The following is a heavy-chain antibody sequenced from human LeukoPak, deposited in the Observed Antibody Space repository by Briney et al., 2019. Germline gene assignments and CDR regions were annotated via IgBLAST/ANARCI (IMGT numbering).Heavy chain of an antibody. V-gene: IGHV3-20*04. D-gene: IGHD3-22*01. Sequence: PGGSLRLSCAASGFTFDDYGMSWVRQAPGKGLEWVSGINWNGGSTGYADSVKGRFTISRDNAKNSLYLQMNSLRAEDTALYYCARAYYYDSSGLVNPIDYWGQGTLVTVSS. J-gene: IGHJ4*02. CDR3: ARAYYYDSSGLVNPIDY. CDR2: INWNGGST. CDR1: GFTFDDYG.